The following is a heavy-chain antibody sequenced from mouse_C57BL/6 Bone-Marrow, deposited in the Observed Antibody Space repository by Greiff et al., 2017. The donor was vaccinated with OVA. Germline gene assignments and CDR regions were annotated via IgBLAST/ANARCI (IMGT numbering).Heavy chain of an antibody. D-gene: IGHD4-1*01. J-gene: IGHJ1*03. CDR3: TRDRSWDLDWNFDV. Sequence: EVKLMESGEGLVKPGGSLKLSCAASGFTFSSYAMSWVRQTPEKRLEWVAYISSGGDYIYYADTVKGRFTISRDNARNTLYLQMSSLKSEDTAMYYCTRDRSWDLDWNFDVWGTGTTVTVSS. CDR2: ISSGGDYI. V-gene: IGHV5-9-1*02. CDR1: GFTFSSYA.